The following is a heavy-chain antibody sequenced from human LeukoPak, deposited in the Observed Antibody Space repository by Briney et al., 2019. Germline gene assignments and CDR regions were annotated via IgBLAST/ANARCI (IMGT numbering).Heavy chain of an antibody. CDR2: IYTSGST. J-gene: IGHJ5*02. Sequence: PSETLSLTCTVSGGSISSGSYYWSWIRQPAWKGLEWIGRIYTSGSTNYNPSLKSRVTISVDTSKNQCSLKLSSVAAADTAVYYCARAGVPAAKVDPWGQGTLVTVSS. D-gene: IGHD2-2*01. V-gene: IGHV4-61*02. CDR3: ARAGVPAAKVDP. CDR1: GGSISSGSYY.